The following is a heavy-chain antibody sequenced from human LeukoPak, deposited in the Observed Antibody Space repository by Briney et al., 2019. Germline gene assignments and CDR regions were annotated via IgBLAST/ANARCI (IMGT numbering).Heavy chain of an antibody. V-gene: IGHV4-4*07. Sequence: PSETLSLTCTVSGGSISSYYWSWIRQPAGKGLQWIGRIYTSGSTNYNPSLKSRVTMSVDTSKNQFSLKLSSVTAADTAVYYCASGGGYCTNGVCQPFDYWGQGTLVTVSS. D-gene: IGHD2-8*01. J-gene: IGHJ4*02. CDR1: GGSISSYY. CDR3: ASGGGYCTNGVCQPFDY. CDR2: IYTSGST.